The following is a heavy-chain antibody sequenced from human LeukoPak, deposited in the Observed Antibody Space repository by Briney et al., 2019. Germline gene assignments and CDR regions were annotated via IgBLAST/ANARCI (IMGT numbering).Heavy chain of an antibody. CDR3: AKTTSASCYHPLDY. Sequence: GGSLRLSCAASGFTFSGYAMTWVRQAPGKGLEWVSVICGSDDNTYYADSVKGRFTISRDNSKNTLYLQMNSLRVDDTAIYYCAKTTSASCYHPLDYWGRGTLVTVSS. D-gene: IGHD2-2*01. CDR1: GFTFSGYA. J-gene: IGHJ4*02. CDR2: ICGSDDNT. V-gene: IGHV3-23*01.